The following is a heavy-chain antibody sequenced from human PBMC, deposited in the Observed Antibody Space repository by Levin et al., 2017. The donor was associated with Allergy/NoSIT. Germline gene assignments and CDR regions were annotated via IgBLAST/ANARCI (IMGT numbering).Heavy chain of an antibody. D-gene: IGHD3-9*01. J-gene: IGHJ4*02. V-gene: IGHV5-51*01. CDR2: IYPGDSDT. CDR3: ARHPAGYNVFTGYYRGGFDY. Sequence: GESLKISCKASGYSFTSYWIGWVRQVPGKGLEWMGIIYPGDSDTKYSPSFQGHVTISADESISTAYLQWNSLKASDTAMYYCARHPAGYNVFTGYYRGGFDYWGQGARVTVSS. CDR1: GYSFTSYW.